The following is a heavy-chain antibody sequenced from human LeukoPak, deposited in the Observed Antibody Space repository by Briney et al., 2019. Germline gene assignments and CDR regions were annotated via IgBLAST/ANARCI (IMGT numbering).Heavy chain of an antibody. J-gene: IGHJ6*04. D-gene: IGHD2-2*01. V-gene: IGHV3-30*04. CDR1: GFTFSSYA. CDR2: ISYDGSNK. CDR3: ARDKGYCSSTSCYGYYYYGMDV. Sequence: GGSLRLSCAASGFTFSSYAMHWVRQAPGKGLEWVAVISYDGSNKYYADSVKGRFTIFRDNSENTLYLQMNSLRAEDTAVYYCARDKGYCSSTSCYGYYYYGMDVWGKGTTVTVSS.